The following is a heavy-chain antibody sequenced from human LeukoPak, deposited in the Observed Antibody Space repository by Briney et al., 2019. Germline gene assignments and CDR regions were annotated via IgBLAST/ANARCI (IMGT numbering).Heavy chain of an antibody. D-gene: IGHD4-17*01. CDR1: GGSISSGGYY. CDR3: ARADYGDPKYYFDY. Sequence: SQTLSLTCTVSGGSISSGGYYWSWIRQHPGKGLEWIGYIYYSGSTYYNPSLKSRVTMSVDTSKNQFSLKLSSVTAADTAVYYCARADYGDPKYYFDYRGQGTLVTVSS. J-gene: IGHJ4*02. V-gene: IGHV4-31*03. CDR2: IYYSGST.